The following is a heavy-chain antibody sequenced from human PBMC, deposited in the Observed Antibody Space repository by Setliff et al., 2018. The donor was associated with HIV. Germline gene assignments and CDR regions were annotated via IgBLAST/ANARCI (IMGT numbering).Heavy chain of an antibody. CDR2: IIPILGIA. Sequence: ASVKVSCKASGGTFSSYAISWVRQAPGQGLEWMGGIIPILGIANYAQKFQGRVTLTTDTSTSTAYMELRSLTSDDTAVYYCARGYCGGGICYSPNWLDPWGQGTLVTVSS. CDR1: GGTFSSYA. D-gene: IGHD2-15*01. V-gene: IGHV1-69*10. J-gene: IGHJ5*02. CDR3: ARGYCGGGICYSPNWLDP.